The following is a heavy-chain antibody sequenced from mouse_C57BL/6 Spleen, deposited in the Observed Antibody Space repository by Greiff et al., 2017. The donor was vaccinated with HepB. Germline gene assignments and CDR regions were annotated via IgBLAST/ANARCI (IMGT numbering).Heavy chain of an antibody. CDR2: IDPEDGDT. Sequence: VQLQQSGAELVRPGASVKLSCTASGFNIKDYYMHWVKQRPEQGLEWIGRIDPEDGDTEYAPKFPGKATMTADTSSNTAYLQLSSLTSEDTAVYYCTTGYYGSSYYDYFDYWGQGTTLTVSS. V-gene: IGHV14-1*01. CDR3: TTGYYGSSYYDYFDY. CDR1: GFNIKDYY. D-gene: IGHD1-1*01. J-gene: IGHJ2*01.